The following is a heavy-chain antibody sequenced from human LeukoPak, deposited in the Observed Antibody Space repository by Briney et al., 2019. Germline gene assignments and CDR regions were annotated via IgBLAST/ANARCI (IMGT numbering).Heavy chain of an antibody. D-gene: IGHD5-24*01. V-gene: IGHV3-15*01. Sequence: GGSLRLSCAASGFTFSNAWMSWVRQAPGKGLEWVGRIKSKTDGGTTDYAAPVKGRFTISRDDSKNTLYLQMNSLKTEDTAVYYCTTDTRWLQFLFDYWGQGTLVTVSS. CDR3: TTDTRWLQFLFDY. CDR2: IKSKTDGGTT. J-gene: IGHJ4*02. CDR1: GFTFSNAW.